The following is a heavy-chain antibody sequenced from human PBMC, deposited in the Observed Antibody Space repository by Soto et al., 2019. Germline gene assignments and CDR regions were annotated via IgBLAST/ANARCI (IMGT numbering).Heavy chain of an antibody. CDR3: ARINGDDFWSGSPSFDY. D-gene: IGHD3-3*01. V-gene: IGHV4-34*01. Sequence: QVQLQQWGAGLLKPSETLSLTCAVYGGSFSGYYWSWIRQPPGKGLEWIGEINHSGSTNYNPSLKSRVTISVDTSKNQFSLKLSSVTAADTAVYYCARINGDDFWSGSPSFDYWGQGTLVTVSS. CDR1: GGSFSGYY. J-gene: IGHJ4*02. CDR2: INHSGST.